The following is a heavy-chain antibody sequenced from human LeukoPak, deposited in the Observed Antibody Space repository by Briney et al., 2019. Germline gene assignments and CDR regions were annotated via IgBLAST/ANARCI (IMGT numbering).Heavy chain of an antibody. Sequence: ASVKVSCKASGYTFTGYYMHWVRQAHGQGLEWMGRINPNSGGTNYAQKFQGRVTMTRDTSISTAYIELSRLRSDDTAVYYCARGVVVVPAAADYWGQGTLVTVSS. CDR1: GYTFTGYY. D-gene: IGHD2-2*01. CDR2: INPNSGGT. CDR3: ARGVVVVPAAADY. J-gene: IGHJ4*02. V-gene: IGHV1-2*06.